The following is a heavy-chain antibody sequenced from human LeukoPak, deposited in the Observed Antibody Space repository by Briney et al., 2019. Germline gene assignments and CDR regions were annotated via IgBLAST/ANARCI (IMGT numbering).Heavy chain of an antibody. CDR2: ISSSGSTT. CDR3: ARDHLYYYDSSGHFDY. CDR1: GFTFSDYY. J-gene: IGHJ4*02. Sequence: GGSLRLSCAASGFTFSDYYMSWIRQAPGKGLEWVSYISSSGSTTYCADSVKGRFTISRDNAKNSLYLQMNSLRAEDTAVYYCARDHLYYYDSSGHFDYWGQGTLVTVSS. V-gene: IGHV3-11*04. D-gene: IGHD3-22*01.